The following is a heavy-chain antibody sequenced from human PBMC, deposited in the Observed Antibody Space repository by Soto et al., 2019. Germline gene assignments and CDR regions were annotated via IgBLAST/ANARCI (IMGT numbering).Heavy chain of an antibody. CDR3: TRARYSSGLYYFDY. J-gene: IGHJ4*02. V-gene: IGHV3-33*01. D-gene: IGHD6-19*01. CDR2: IWSDGSSE. Sequence: QVQLVESGGGMVQPGRSLRLSCAASGFTFSTYGMHWVRQPPGKGLEWVAVIWSDGSSEYCSDSVKGRFTISRDNSKNALYRQISSLRAEDTAVYYCTRARYSSGLYYFDYWGQGTLVTVSS. CDR1: GFTFSTYG.